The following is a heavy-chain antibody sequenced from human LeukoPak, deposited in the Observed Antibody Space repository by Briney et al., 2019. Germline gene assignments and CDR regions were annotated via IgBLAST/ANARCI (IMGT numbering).Heavy chain of an antibody. V-gene: IGHV3-73*01. CDR1: GFTFSSYG. CDR3: TRQEVGARFDY. CDR2: IRGKANDYAT. Sequence: PGGSLRLSCAASGFTFSSYGMHWVRQAPGKGLEWVGRIRGKANDYATGYSASVKGRFTISRDDSKNTAYLQMDSLKTEDTAVYYCTRQEVGARFDYWGHGTLVTVSS. J-gene: IGHJ4*01. D-gene: IGHD5-12*01.